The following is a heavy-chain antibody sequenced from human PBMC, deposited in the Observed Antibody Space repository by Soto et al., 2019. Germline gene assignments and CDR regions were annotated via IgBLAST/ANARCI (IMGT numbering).Heavy chain of an antibody. V-gene: IGHV3-23*01. D-gene: IGHD2-2*01. CDR3: AKEAVVVPAAPSVDNWFDP. J-gene: IGHJ5*02. CDR2: ISGSGGST. CDR1: GFTFSSYA. Sequence: GGSLRLSCAASGFTFSSYAMSWVRQAPGKGLEWVSAISGSGGSTYYADSVKGRFTISRDNSKNTLYLQMNSLRAEDTAVYYCAKEAVVVPAAPSVDNWFDPWGQGTLVTVSS.